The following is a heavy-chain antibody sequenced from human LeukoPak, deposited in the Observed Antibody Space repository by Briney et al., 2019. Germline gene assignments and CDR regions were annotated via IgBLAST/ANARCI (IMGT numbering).Heavy chain of an antibody. CDR1: RFTFSSFW. V-gene: IGHV3-7*01. J-gene: IGHJ4*02. CDR2: INQDGSGK. D-gene: IGHD1-14*01. Sequence: GGSLRLSCAASRFTFSSFWMSWVRQAPGEGLEWVANINQDGSGKYYVDSVKGRFTISRDNAKSSLYLQMNNLRAEDTAVYYCARDFSWTGGYFDYWGQGTLVTVSS. CDR3: ARDFSWTGGYFDY.